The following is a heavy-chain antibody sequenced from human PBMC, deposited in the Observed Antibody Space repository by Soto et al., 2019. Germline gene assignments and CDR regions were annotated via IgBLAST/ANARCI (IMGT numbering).Heavy chain of an antibody. CDR2: ISYDGNNR. D-gene: IGHD6-19*01. CDR1: GFTLSSCA. V-gene: IGHV3-30*18. CDR3: AKGHSSGWYYFDY. J-gene: IGHJ4*02. Sequence: QVQLVESGGGVVQPGRSLRLSCAASGFTLSSCAMHWVRQAPGEGLEWVAVISYDGNNRYYADSVKGRFSISRDISKNTLYLQMNSLRAEDSAVYYCAKGHSSGWYYFDYWGQGTLVSVSS.